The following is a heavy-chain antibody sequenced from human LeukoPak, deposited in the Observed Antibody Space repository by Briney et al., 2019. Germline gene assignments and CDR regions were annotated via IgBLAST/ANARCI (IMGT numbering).Heavy chain of an antibody. J-gene: IGHJ5*02. V-gene: IGHV5-51*01. CDR1: GYSFTSYW. CDR3: ARSWYENYDILTGALYAGTGVGNWFDP. D-gene: IGHD3-9*01. Sequence: GESLKISCKGSGYSFTSYWIGWVRQMPGKGLEWMGIIYPGDSDTRYSPSFQGQVTISADKSISTAYLQWSSLKASDTAMYYCARSWYENYDILTGALYAGTGVGNWFDPWGQGTLVTVSS. CDR2: IYPGDSDT.